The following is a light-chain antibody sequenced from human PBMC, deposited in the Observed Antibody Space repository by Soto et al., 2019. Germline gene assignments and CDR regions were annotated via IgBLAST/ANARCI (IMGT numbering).Light chain of an antibody. CDR1: QSISNS. CDR2: DAS. Sequence: IVLTQSPATLSLSPGERATLSCRASQSISNSLGWFQQKPGQAPRLLIDDASNRATGIPARFTGSGSGSDVTLTISSLEPEDFGVYYCRQRYNWPLTFGGGTKVEIK. V-gene: IGKV3-11*01. J-gene: IGKJ4*01. CDR3: RQRYNWPLT.